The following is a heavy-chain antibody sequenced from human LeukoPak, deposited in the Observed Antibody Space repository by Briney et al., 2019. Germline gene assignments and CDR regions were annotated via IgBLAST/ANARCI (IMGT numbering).Heavy chain of an antibody. V-gene: IGHV3-30*18. CDR1: GFTFSSYG. Sequence: PGGSLRLSCAASGFTFSSYGMHWVRQAPGKGLEWVAVISYDGSNKYYADSVKGRFTISRDNSKNTLYLQMNSLRAEDTAVYYCAKDREGYGGNSHYYYYYGMDVWGQGTTVTVSS. CDR3: AKDREGYGGNSHYYYYYGMDV. J-gene: IGHJ6*02. D-gene: IGHD4-23*01. CDR2: ISYDGSNK.